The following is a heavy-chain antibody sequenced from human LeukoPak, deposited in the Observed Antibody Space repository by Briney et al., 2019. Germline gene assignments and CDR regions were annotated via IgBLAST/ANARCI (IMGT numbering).Heavy chain of an antibody. J-gene: IGHJ4*02. CDR3: ARVAFLPDLMSFFGY. V-gene: IGHV1-2*02. CDR1: GYTFTGHY. D-gene: IGHD2-2*01. CDR2: MNPNNGET. Sequence: ASVKVSCKASGYTFTGHYIHWVRQAPGQGPEWMGWMNPNNGETIYAQKFQGRVTMTRDTSISTAYMDLTRLRSDDTAVYYCARVAFLPDLMSFFGYWGQGTLVTVSS.